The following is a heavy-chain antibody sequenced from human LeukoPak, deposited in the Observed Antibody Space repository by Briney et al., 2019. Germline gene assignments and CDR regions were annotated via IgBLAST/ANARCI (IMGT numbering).Heavy chain of an antibody. Sequence: SETLSLTCTVSGGSMSYYYWTWIRQTPGKGLEWIGYKYYDGNSGNTNYNPSLESRVTISVDTSKNHVSLNLTSVTAADTAVYYCVRPESAGTECRFDYWGQGALVTVSS. V-gene: IGHV4-59*01. CDR3: VRPESAGTECRFDY. D-gene: IGHD1-14*01. CDR2: KYYDGNSGNT. J-gene: IGHJ4*02. CDR1: GGSMSYYY.